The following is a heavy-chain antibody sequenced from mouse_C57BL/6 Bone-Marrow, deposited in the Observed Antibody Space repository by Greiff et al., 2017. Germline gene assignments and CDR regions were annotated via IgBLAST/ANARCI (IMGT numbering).Heavy chain of an antibody. CDR3: ARQSGSPYAMDY. V-gene: IGHV1-82*01. J-gene: IGHJ4*01. CDR2: IYPGDGDT. D-gene: IGHD1-1*01. CDR1: GYAFSSSW. Sequence: QVQLQQSGPELVKPGASVKISCKASGYAFSSSWMNWVKQRPVKGLEWIGRIYPGDGDTNYNGKFKGKATLTADKSSSTAYMQLRSLTAEDSAVYFCARQSGSPYAMDYRGQGTSVTVSS.